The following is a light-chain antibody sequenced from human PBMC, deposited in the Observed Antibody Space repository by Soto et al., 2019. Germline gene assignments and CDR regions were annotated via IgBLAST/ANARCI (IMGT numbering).Light chain of an antibody. V-gene: IGKV3-11*01. CDR3: QQRSNWPPT. Sequence: EIVLPQSPGTLSLLPGERATLSCRASQSVYSNYLAWYQQKPGQAPRLLFYGASTRATDIPARFSGRGSGTDFTLTISSLEPEDFAVYYCQQRSNWPPTLGGGTKVDIK. J-gene: IGKJ4*01. CDR2: GAS. CDR1: QSVYSNY.